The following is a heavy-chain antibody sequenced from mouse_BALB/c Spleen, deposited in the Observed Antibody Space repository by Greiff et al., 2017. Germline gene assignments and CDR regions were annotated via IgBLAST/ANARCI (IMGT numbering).Heavy chain of an antibody. V-gene: IGHV1S56*01. CDR1: GYTFTSYY. J-gene: IGHJ3*01. Sequence: QVQLKESGPELVKPGASVRISCKASGYTFTSYYIHWVKQRPGQGLEWIGWIYPGNVNTKYNEKFKGKATLTADKSSSTAYMQLSSLTSEDSAVYFCASDSSGYVGAYWGQGTLVTVSA. CDR3: ASDSSGYVGAY. CDR2: IYPGNVNT. D-gene: IGHD3-2*01.